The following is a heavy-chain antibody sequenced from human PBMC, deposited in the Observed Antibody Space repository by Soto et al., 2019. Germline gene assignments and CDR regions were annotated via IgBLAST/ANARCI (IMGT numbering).Heavy chain of an antibody. CDR3: ARQGEPITISGGGRTYYYYGLDV. CDR1: GYSFTNYY. CDR2: IDPTDSYP. Sequence: GESLKISCEASGYSFTNYYITWVRQMPGKGLEWMGRIDPTDSYPIYSPSFQGHVTISSDKSSSTAYLQWSSLKASDSAKYYCARQGEPITISGGGRTYYYYGLDVWGQGTTVTVSS. D-gene: IGHD3-3*01. J-gene: IGHJ6*02. V-gene: IGHV5-10-1*01.